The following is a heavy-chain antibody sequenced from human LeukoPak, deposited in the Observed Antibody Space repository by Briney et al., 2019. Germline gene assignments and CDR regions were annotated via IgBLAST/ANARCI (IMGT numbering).Heavy chain of an antibody. Sequence: SETLSLTCAVYGGSLSGYYWSWIRQPPGKGLEWIGEINHSGSTNYNPSLKSRVTISVDTSKNQFSLKLSSVTAADTAVYYCARGTYYDFWSGYYNRVYYFDYWGQGTLVTVSS. CDR2: INHSGST. CDR1: GGSLSGYY. J-gene: IGHJ4*02. D-gene: IGHD3-3*01. CDR3: ARGTYYDFWSGYYNRVYYFDY. V-gene: IGHV4-34*01.